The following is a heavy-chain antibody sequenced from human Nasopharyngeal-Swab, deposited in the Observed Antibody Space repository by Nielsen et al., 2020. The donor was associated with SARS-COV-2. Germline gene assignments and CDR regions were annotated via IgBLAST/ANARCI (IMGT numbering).Heavy chain of an antibody. Sequence: GESLKISCKGSGYSFTSYWIGWVRQMPGKGLEWMGIIYPGDSDTRYSPSFQGQVTISADKSISTAYLQWSSLKASDTAMYYCARLQPDYGGKYNWFDPWGQGTLVTVPS. CDR2: IYPGDSDT. D-gene: IGHD4-23*01. J-gene: IGHJ5*02. CDR3: ARLQPDYGGKYNWFDP. V-gene: IGHV5-51*01. CDR1: GYSFTSYW.